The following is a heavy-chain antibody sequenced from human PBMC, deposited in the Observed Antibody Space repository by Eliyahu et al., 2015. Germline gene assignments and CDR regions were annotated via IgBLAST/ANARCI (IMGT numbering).Heavy chain of an antibody. CDR2: ISWNSGSI. Sequence: EVQLVESGGGLVQPGRSLRLSCAASGFXFDDYAMHWGPAAPGEGLGGVSGISWNSGSIGYADSVKGRFTISRDNAKNSLYLQMNSLRAEDTALYYCAKGVYYDSSGLFDYWGQGTLVTVSS. CDR1: GFXFDDYA. CDR3: AKGVYYDSSGLFDY. D-gene: IGHD3-22*01. J-gene: IGHJ4*02. V-gene: IGHV3-9*01.